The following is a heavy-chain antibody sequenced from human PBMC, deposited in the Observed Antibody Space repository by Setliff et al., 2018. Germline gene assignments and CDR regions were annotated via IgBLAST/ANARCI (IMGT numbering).Heavy chain of an antibody. CDR2: ISPYSGES. CDR1: GFSFSTFG. V-gene: IGHV1-18*01. J-gene: IGHJ4*02. D-gene: IGHD3-16*01. Sequence: GPSVKVSCKTSGFSFSTFGFSWVRQAPGQGLEWMGWISPYSGESNYAQKFQDRLTVTADTSTKTTYMELRSLTSDDTAVYFCTRSRAPRVVLAADFDLWGQGTLVTVS. CDR3: TRSRAPRVVLAADFDL.